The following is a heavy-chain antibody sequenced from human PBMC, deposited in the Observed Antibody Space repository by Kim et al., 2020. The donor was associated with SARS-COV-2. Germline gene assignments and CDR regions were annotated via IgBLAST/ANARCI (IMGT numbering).Heavy chain of an antibody. CDR1: GFTFSSYG. CDR3: ARGFRDDIWTGYYEV. Sequence: GGSLRLSCTASGFTFSSYGMHWVRQAPGKGLEWVAVMWYDGSNKYYADSVKGRFTISRDNSKSTLYLQMNSLRAEDTAVYYCARGFRDDIWTGYYEVW. J-gene: IGHJ3*01. V-gene: IGHV3-33*08. CDR2: MWYDGSNK. D-gene: IGHD3-9*01.